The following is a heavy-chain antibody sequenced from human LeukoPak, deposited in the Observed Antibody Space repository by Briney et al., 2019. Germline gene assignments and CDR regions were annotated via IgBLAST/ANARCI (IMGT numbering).Heavy chain of an antibody. CDR2: XYNSGAKI. J-gene: IGHJ4*02. D-gene: IGHD6-19*01. CDR3: AKDVAPDSGWDLDY. V-gene: IGHV3-23*01. CDR1: GLTFSTYS. Sequence: GGSLRLSCAVSGLTFSTYSMTWVRQGPGKGXXXXXXXYNSGAKIFYADSVKGRFTISRDNSKNMLYLQMNSLRVEDTAVYYCAKDVAPDSGWDLDYWGQGTLVTVSS.